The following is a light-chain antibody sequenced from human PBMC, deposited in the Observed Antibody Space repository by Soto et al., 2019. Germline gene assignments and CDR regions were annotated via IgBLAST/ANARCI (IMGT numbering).Light chain of an antibody. CDR3: QQYGSSPPT. V-gene: IGKV3-20*01. CDR1: QSVSSSY. Sequence: EIVLTQSPGTLSLSPGERATLSCSASQSVSSSYLAWYQQKPGQAPRLLIYGASSRATGIPDRFSGSGSGTDFTLTISRLEPEDFAVYYWQQYGSSPPTFGQGTKVEIK. J-gene: IGKJ1*01. CDR2: GAS.